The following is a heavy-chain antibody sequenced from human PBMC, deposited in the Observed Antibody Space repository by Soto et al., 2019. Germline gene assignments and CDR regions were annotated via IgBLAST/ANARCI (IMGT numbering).Heavy chain of an antibody. Sequence: SETLSLTCAVYGGSFSGYYWSWIRQPPGKGLEWIGEINHSGSTNHNPSLKSRVTISVDTSKNQFSLKLSSVTAADTAVYYCARGNDYDFWSDLNDYWGQGTLVTVSS. CDR1: GGSFSGYY. V-gene: IGHV4-34*01. CDR3: ARGNDYDFWSDLNDY. J-gene: IGHJ4*02. D-gene: IGHD3-3*01. CDR2: INHSGST.